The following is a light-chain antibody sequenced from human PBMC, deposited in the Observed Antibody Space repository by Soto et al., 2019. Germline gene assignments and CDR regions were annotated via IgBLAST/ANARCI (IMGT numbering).Light chain of an antibody. J-gene: IGLJ2*01. CDR1: SGHSSYA. V-gene: IGLV4-69*01. Sequence: QPVLTQSPSASASLGASVKLTCTLSSGHSSYAIAWHQQQPGKGPRYLMKLNSDGSHIKGDGIPDRFSGSSSGAERYLTISSLQSEDEADYYCQTWGAGTVVFGGGTKLTVL. CDR2: LNSDGSH. CDR3: QTWGAGTVV.